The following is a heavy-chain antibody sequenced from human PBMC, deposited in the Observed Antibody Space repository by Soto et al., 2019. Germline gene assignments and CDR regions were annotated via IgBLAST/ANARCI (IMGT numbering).Heavy chain of an antibody. D-gene: IGHD5-18*01. CDR1: GGTFSSYA. CDR2: IIPIFGTA. CDR3: ARQDTAMVFIGY. Sequence: SVKVSCKASGGTFSSYAISWVRQAPGQGLEWMGGIIPIFGTANYAQKFQGRVTITADESTSTAYMELSSLRSEDTAVYYCARQDTAMVFIGYWGQGTLVTVSS. V-gene: IGHV1-69*13. J-gene: IGHJ4*02.